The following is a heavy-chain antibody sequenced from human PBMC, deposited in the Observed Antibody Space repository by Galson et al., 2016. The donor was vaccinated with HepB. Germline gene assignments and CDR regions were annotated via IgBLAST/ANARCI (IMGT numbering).Heavy chain of an antibody. Sequence: SETLSLTCTISGGSISSTGYFWGWIRQPPGKGLDWIGSIPYSGSTHYNPSLKSRVTIPVDTSKNQFSLKLSSVTAADTAVYYCARGVDFLTSEWPLDAFDIWGQGTVVTVSS. J-gene: IGHJ3*02. V-gene: IGHV4-39*01. D-gene: IGHD2-21*01. CDR1: GGSISSTGYF. CDR3: ARGVDFLTSEWPLDAFDI. CDR2: IPYSGST.